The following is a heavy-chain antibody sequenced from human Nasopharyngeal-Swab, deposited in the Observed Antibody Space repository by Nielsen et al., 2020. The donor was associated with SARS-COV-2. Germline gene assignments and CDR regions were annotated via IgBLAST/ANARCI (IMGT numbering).Heavy chain of an antibody. J-gene: IGHJ6*02. D-gene: IGHD5-12*01. V-gene: IGHV4-34*01. CDR2: INHSGST. CDR1: GGSFSGYY. Sequence: SETLSLTCAVYGGSFSGYYWSWIRQPPGKGLEWIGEINHSGSTNYNPSLKSRVTISVDTSKNQFSLKLSSVTAADTAVYYCARDVLANKRGYSGYVVRSYHYYYGMDVWGQGTTVTVSS. CDR3: ARDVLANKRGYSGYVVRSYHYYYGMDV.